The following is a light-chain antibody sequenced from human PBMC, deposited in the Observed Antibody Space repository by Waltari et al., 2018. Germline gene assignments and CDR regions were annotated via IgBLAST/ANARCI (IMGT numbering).Light chain of an antibody. CDR1: SSNIGTPYD. J-gene: IGLJ1*01. Sequence: VLTQPPSVSGAPGQRVTISCTGSSSNIGTPYDVNWYQQLPGTAPKLLIHAGCGRPSGVPDRFSGSRSGASASRAITGLQAEDGGDYYCQSYDTSLGGSYVFGSGTKVTVL. V-gene: IGLV1-40*01. CDR2: AGC. CDR3: QSYDTSLGGSYV.